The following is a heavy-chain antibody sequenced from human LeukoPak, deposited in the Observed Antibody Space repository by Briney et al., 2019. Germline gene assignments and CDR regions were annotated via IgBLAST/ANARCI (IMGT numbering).Heavy chain of an antibody. CDR3: ARRRIIAARHFDY. D-gene: IGHD6-6*01. Sequence: SETLSLTCTVSGGCISSYYWSWIRQPPGKGLEGIRYLYYSGSTNYNPSLKSRVTISVDTSKNQFSLKLSSVTAADTAVYYCARRRIIAARHFDYWGQGTLVTVSS. CDR2: LYYSGST. CDR1: GGCISSYY. J-gene: IGHJ4*02. V-gene: IGHV4-59*01.